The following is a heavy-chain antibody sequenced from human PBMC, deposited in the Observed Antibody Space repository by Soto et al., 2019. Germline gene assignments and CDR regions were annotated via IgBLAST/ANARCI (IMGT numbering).Heavy chain of an antibody. J-gene: IGHJ4*02. CDR2: IYHSGST. Sequence: PSETLSLTCAVSGGSISSGGSSWCWTRQPPGKGLEWIGYIYHSGSTYYNPSLKSRVTISVDRSKNQFSLKLSSVTAADTAVYYCASTSGGAPTGFDSWGQGNLVTVSS. CDR1: GGSISSGGSS. D-gene: IGHD4-17*01. V-gene: IGHV4-30-2*01. CDR3: ASTSGGAPTGFDS.